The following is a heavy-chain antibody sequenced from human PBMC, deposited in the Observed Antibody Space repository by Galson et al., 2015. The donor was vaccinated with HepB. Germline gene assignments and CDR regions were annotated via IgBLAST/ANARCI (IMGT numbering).Heavy chain of an antibody. Sequence: SLRLSCAASGFIFSDYTMNWVRQAPGKGLEWVSSITSSSNYIYYADSMKGRFTISRDNAKNSLYLQMNSLRPEDTAVYYCARSHFSGSFYGVGGYWGQGTLVTVSS. CDR2: ITSSSNYI. CDR3: ARSHFSGSFYGVGGY. V-gene: IGHV3-21*01. CDR1: GFIFSDYT. D-gene: IGHD1-26*01. J-gene: IGHJ4*02.